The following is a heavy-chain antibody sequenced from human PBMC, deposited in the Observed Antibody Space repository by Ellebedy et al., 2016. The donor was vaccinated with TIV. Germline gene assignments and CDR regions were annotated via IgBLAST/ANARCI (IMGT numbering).Heavy chain of an antibody. CDR1: GFTFSSYG. Sequence: GGSLRLXXAASGFTFSSYGMHWVRQAPGKGLEWVAVIWYDGSNKYHADSVKGRFTISRDNSKNTLYLQMNSLRAEDTALYYCARDHPAALVYYFMDVWGKGTTVSVSS. D-gene: IGHD5-18*01. J-gene: IGHJ6*03. CDR3: ARDHPAALVYYFMDV. V-gene: IGHV3-33*01. CDR2: IWYDGSNK.